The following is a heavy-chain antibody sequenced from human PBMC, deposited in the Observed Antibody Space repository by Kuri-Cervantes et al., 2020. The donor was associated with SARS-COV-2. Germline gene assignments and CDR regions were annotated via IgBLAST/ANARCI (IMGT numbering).Heavy chain of an antibody. V-gene: IGHV4-39*01. CDR2: IYYSGST. J-gene: IGHJ6*03. CDR1: GGSISSYY. Sequence: SETLSLTCTVSGGSISSYYWGWIRQPPGKGLEWIGSIYYSGSTYYNPSLKSRVTISVDTSKNQFSLKVSSVTAADTAVYYCARGEGNYYYYMDVWGEGTTVTVSS. CDR3: ARGEGNYYYYMDV.